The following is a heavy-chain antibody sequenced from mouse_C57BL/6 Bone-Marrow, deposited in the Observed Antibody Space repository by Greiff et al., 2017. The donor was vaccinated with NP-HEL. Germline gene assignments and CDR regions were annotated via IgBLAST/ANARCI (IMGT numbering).Heavy chain of an antibody. Sequence: QVQLQQSGAELARPGASVKLSCKASGYTFTSSGISWVKQRTGQGLEWIGEIYPRSGNTYYNEKFKGKATLTADKSSSTAYMELRSLTSEDSAVYFCANYYGSSFGFAYWGQGTLVTVSA. V-gene: IGHV1-81*01. D-gene: IGHD1-1*01. CDR3: ANYYGSSFGFAY. J-gene: IGHJ3*01. CDR2: IYPRSGNT. CDR1: GYTFTSSG.